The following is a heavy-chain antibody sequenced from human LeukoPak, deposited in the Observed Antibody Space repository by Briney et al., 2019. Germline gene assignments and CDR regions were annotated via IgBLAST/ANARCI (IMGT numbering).Heavy chain of an antibody. CDR2: IKQDGTEK. J-gene: IGHJ4*02. Sequence: SGGSLRLSCAASGFTFSSYWMSWVCQAPGEGLEWVANIKQDGTEKYYMDSVKGRFSISRDNAKNSLYLQMNALRAEDTAVYYCARDVRPDYWGQGTLVTVST. D-gene: IGHD6-6*01. V-gene: IGHV3-7*04. CDR3: ARDVRPDY. CDR1: GFTFSSYW.